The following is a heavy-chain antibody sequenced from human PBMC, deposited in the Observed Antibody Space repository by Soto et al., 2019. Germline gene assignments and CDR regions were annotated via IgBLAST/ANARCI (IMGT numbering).Heavy chain of an antibody. CDR1: GGSVSKGSYY. Sequence: SETLSLTCTVSGGSVSKGSYYWSCIRQPPGKGLEWIGYIYYSGSTNYNPSLKSRVTISVDTSKNQFSLKLSSVTAADTAVYYCARDYSSSPGAFDIWGQGTMVTVSS. D-gene: IGHD6-6*01. CDR2: IYYSGST. J-gene: IGHJ3*02. V-gene: IGHV4-61*01. CDR3: ARDYSSSPGAFDI.